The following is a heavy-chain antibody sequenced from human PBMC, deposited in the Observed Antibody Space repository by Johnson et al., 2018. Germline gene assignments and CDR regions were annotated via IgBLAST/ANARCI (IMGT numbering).Heavy chain of an antibody. CDR3: TIGEYSESNGMDV. CDR1: GFTFSSYG. V-gene: IGHV3-33*01. CDR2: IWYDGSNK. J-gene: IGHJ6*02. Sequence: QVQLVQSGGGVVQPGGSLRLSCAASGFTFSSYGMHWVRQAPGKGLDWVAVIWYDGSNKYYADSVKGRFTISRDNSKNPLYLQMNSLRAEDTAVYYCTIGEYSESNGMDVWGQGTTVTVSS. D-gene: IGHD4-11*01.